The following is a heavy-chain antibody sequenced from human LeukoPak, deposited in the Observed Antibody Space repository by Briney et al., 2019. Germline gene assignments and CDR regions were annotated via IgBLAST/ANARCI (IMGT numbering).Heavy chain of an antibody. D-gene: IGHD3-22*01. CDR3: ARPRRYYDSSGKWAFDI. CDR2: INHSGST. CDR1: GGSISSSSYY. V-gene: IGHV4-39*07. Sequence: PSETLSLTCTVSGGSISSSSYYWGWIRQPPGKGLEWIEEINHSGSTNYNPSLKSRVTISVDTSKNQFSLKLSSVTAADTAVYYCARPRRYYDSSGKWAFDIWGQGTMVTVSS. J-gene: IGHJ3*02.